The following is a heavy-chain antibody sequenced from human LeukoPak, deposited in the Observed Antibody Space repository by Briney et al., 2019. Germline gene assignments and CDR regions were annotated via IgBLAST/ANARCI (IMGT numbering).Heavy chain of an antibody. Sequence: PGGALRLSYAASGFTFNNYWMHWVRPAPGKGLVWVDRMNSDGSTTNYADPAKGRFTMSRDNAKNTLYLQLNSLSAEDTAVYYCARQNFVSGGSSDYWGQGTLVTVSS. CDR2: MNSDGSTT. CDR3: ARQNFVSGGSSDY. J-gene: IGHJ4*02. D-gene: IGHD3-10*01. V-gene: IGHV3-74*01. CDR1: GFTFNNYW.